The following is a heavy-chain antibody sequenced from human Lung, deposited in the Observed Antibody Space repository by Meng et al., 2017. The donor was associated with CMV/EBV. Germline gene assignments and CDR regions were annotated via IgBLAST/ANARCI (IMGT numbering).Heavy chain of an antibody. CDR2: ISSSGSTM. Sequence: GESLKISCAASGFTFSSYEMNWVRQAPGKGLEWVSYISSSGSTMYYADSVKGRFTISRDNAKNSLYLQMNSLRVEDTAVYYCARRSGSYVNAFDIWGKGTMVTVSS. CDR3: ARRSGSYVNAFDI. D-gene: IGHD1-26*01. CDR1: GFTFSSYE. V-gene: IGHV3-48*03. J-gene: IGHJ3*02.